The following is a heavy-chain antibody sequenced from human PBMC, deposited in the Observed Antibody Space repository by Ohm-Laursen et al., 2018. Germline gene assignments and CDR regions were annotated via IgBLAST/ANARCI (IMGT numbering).Heavy chain of an antibody. CDR3: ARVRTYLGAATVLDF. D-gene: IGHD2-15*01. J-gene: IGHJ4*02. V-gene: IGHV4-59*01. Sequence: TLSLTCTVSGGSISSYYWSWIRQPPGRGLEWIGYIYYSGNTNYNPSLKSRVAISVDTSKNQFSLKLTSVTAADTAVYYCARVRTYLGAATVLDFWGQGTLVTVSS. CDR1: GGSISSYY. CDR2: IYYSGNT.